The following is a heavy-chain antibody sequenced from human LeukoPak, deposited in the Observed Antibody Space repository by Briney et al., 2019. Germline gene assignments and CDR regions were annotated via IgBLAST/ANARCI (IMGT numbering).Heavy chain of an antibody. CDR2: IYYSGST. J-gene: IGHJ6*02. CDR1: GGSISSYY. D-gene: IGHD2-2*02. V-gene: IGHV4-59*01. CDR3: AREAIRYGMDV. Sequence: PSETPSLTCTVSGGSISSYYWSWIRQPPGKGLEWIGYIYYSGSTNYNPSLKSRVTISVDTSKNQFSLKLSSVTAADTAVYYCAREAIRYGMDVWGQGTTVTVSS.